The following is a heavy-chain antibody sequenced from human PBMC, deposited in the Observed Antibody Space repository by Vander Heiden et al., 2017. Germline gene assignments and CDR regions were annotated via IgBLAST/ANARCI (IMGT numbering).Heavy chain of an antibody. V-gene: IGHV3-15*01. J-gene: IGHJ4*02. CDR1: QFTLTETW. D-gene: IGHD7-27*01. CDR3: TTGGGTGDF. CDR2: IRSKSDGGTT. Sequence: EVQLVESGGGLVDPGGSLRLSCAGSQFTLTETWVSWVRQAPGKGLEWVGRIRSKSDGGTTDYAAPVKGRFTVSRDDSENTSFLQMNSLKTEDTAVYYCTTGGGTGDFWGQGTLVTVSS.